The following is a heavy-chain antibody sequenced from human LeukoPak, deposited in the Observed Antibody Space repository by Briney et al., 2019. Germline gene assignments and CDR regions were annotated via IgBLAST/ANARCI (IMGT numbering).Heavy chain of an antibody. D-gene: IGHD2-8*01. J-gene: IGHJ2*01. Sequence: PGGSLRLSCAASGFTFSSYAMSWVREAPGKGLEWVSAISGSGGSTYYADSVKGRFTISRDNSKNTLYLQMNSLRAEDTAVYYCARPLMVYAMIRFGYFDLWGRGTLVTVSS. CDR2: ISGSGGST. CDR1: GFTFSSYA. CDR3: ARPLMVYAMIRFGYFDL. V-gene: IGHV3-23*01.